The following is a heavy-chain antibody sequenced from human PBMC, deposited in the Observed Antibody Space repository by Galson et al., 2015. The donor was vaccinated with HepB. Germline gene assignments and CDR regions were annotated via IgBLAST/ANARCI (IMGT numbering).Heavy chain of an antibody. CDR1: GFTFSNAW. Sequence: SLRLSCAASGFTFSNAWMSWVRQAPGKGLEWVGRIKSKTDGGTTDYAAPVKGRFTISRDDSKNTLYLQMNSLKTEDTAVYYCTTVGSGVTTWFYYYGMDVWGQGTTVTVSS. D-gene: IGHD4-11*01. V-gene: IGHV3-15*01. CDR3: TTVGSGVTTWFYYYGMDV. J-gene: IGHJ6*02. CDR2: IKSKTDGGTT.